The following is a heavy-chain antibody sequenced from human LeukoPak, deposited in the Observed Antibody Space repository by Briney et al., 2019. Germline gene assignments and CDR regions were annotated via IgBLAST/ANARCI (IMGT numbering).Heavy chain of an antibody. J-gene: IGHJ5*02. D-gene: IGHD3-3*01. CDR3: ARDLTIFGVVRHNWFDP. CDR2: INPNSGGT. Sequence: GASVKVSCKASGYTFTGYYMHWVRQAPGQGLEWMGWINPNSGGTDYAQKFQGRVTMTRDTSISTAYMELSRLRSEDTAVYYCARDLTIFGVVRHNWFDPWGQGTLVTVSS. CDR1: GYTFTGYY. V-gene: IGHV1-2*02.